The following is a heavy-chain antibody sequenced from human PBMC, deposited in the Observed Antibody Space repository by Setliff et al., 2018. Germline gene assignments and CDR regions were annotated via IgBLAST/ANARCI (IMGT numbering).Heavy chain of an antibody. CDR2: IYPSNSNI. J-gene: IGHJ5*01. Sequence: GESLKISCKASGYSFTDYWIAWVRQMPGKGLEWMGIIYPSNSNIKYSPSFEAQITFSVDKSITTAYLQWSILKASDSGKYYCARRGYGGYIYGSFDSWGQGTLVTVSS. D-gene: IGHD5-18*01. CDR1: GYSFTDYW. CDR3: ARRGYGGYIYGSFDS. V-gene: IGHV5-51*01.